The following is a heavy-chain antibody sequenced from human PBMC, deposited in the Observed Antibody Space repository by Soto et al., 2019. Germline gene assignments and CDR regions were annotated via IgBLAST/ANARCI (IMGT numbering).Heavy chain of an antibody. J-gene: IGHJ3*02. Sequence: QVTLKESGPVLVKPTETLTLTCTVSGFSLNNPGMGVSWIRQSPGKALEWLAHIFSNDEKSYSTSLKSRLTISRDTSKSQVVLTMSNMDPVDTATYYCARIAISSLDAFDIWGQGTMVIVSS. D-gene: IGHD6-13*01. V-gene: IGHV2-26*01. CDR1: GFSLNNPGMG. CDR2: IFSNDEK. CDR3: ARIAISSLDAFDI.